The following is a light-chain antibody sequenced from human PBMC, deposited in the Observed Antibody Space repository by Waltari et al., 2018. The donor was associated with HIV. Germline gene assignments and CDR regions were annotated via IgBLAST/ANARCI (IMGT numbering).Light chain of an antibody. CDR2: RNN. Sequence: QSELTQPPSVSGTPGPRVTISCSGSSSNIGSNSVYWYQQLPGTAPKLLISRNNQRPSWVPDRFSGSKSGTSASLAISGLRAEDEADYFCAASDDSLSGWLFGGGTKLTVL. CDR1: SSNIGSNS. J-gene: IGLJ3*02. V-gene: IGLV1-47*01. CDR3: AASDDSLSGWL.